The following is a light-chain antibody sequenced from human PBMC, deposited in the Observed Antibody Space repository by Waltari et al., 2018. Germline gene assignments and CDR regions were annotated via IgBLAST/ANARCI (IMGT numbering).Light chain of an antibody. CDR3: MQTADWPAS. Sequence: IVLTQSPLSLPVTLGQPASTSCRSSRSLVHSDGFTYLNWFHQRPGQSPRRLIYRVSNRDSGVPDRFSGSGSGSDFTLKITRVXXXDVGVYYCMQTADWPASFGQGTKVEIK. V-gene: IGKV2-30*02. J-gene: IGKJ1*01. CDR1: RSLVHSDGFTY. CDR2: RVS.